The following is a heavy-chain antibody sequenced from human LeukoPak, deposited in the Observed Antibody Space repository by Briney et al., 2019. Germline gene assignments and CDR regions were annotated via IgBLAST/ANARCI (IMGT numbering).Heavy chain of an antibody. V-gene: IGHV4-59*01. CDR1: GGSISSYY. D-gene: IGHD3-3*02. CDR2: IYYSGST. CDR3: ARFSRVAYYYYGMDV. Sequence: SETLSLTCTVSGGSISSYYWSWIRQPPGKGLEWIGYIYYSGSTNYNPSLKSRVTISVDTSKNQFSLKLSSVTAADTAAYYCARFSRVAYYYYGMDVWGQGTTVTVSS. J-gene: IGHJ6*02.